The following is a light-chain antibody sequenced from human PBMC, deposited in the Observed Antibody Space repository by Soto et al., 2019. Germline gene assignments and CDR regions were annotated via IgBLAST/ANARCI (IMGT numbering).Light chain of an antibody. CDR2: EVS. CDR3: GGWDDSLSGPV. J-gene: IGLJ2*01. Sequence: QSVLTQPPSASGSPGQSVTISCTGTSSDIGAYIYVSWYQQHPGKAPKLMISEVSRRPSGVPERFSGSKSGTSASLAISGLRSEDEADYYCGGWDDSLSGPVFGGGTQLTVL. V-gene: IGLV2-8*01. CDR1: SSDIGAYIY.